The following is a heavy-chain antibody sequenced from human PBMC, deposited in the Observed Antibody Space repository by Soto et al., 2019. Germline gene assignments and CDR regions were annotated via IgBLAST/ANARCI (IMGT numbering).Heavy chain of an antibody. CDR1: GFTFSNSW. J-gene: IGHJ4*02. Sequence: EVQLVESGGGLVQPGGSLRLACTASGFTFSNSWMSWVRQAPGKGLEWVANIKQDGSVKNYVDSVKGRVTISRDNAKNSLYLQMNSLRAEDTAVYCARLWTTVTCDYWGQGTLVTVSS. CDR3: RLWTTVTCDY. CDR2: IKQDGSVK. D-gene: IGHD4-17*01. V-gene: IGHV3-7*04.